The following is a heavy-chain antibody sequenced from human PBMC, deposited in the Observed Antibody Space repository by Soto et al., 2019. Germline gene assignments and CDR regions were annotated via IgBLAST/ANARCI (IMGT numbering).Heavy chain of an antibody. CDR3: ATLPPRVVASLLPIPT. V-gene: IGHV4-4*02. CDR1: GGSISSSNW. Sequence: VQLRQSGPGLVKPSGTLSLTCAVSGGSISSSNWWTWVRQAPGKGLEWIGEIYHSGNTYYNPSRKVRVTITVDKSNNQFSLKLNSVTAADTAVYYCATLPPRVVASLLPIPTWGQGTLVTVSS. D-gene: IGHD1-26*01. J-gene: IGHJ5*02. CDR2: IYHSGNT.